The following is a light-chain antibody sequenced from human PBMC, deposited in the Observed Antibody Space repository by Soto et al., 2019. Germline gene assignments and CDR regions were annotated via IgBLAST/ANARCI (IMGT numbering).Light chain of an antibody. CDR1: QSITSN. CDR3: QQYQNWPRT. Sequence: EIVMTQSPVTLSVSPGERATLSCRASQSITSNLAWYQQKPGQAPRLLIYGASTRATGIAATFSGSGSGTEFTLTISGLRSEDVAGYYCQQYQNWPRTFGQGTKVEIK. V-gene: IGKV3-15*01. CDR2: GAS. J-gene: IGKJ1*01.